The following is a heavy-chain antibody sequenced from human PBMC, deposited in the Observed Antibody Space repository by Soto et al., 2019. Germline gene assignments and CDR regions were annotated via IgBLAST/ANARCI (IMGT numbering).Heavy chain of an antibody. CDR3: ARGEFGINYCRGTNYYCAFDI. CDR2: INHRGST. Sequence: SETLSLTCTVSGGSISSSSYYWGWIRQPPGKGLEWIAEINHRGSTNYSPSLKSRVTISVDTSNNQISLKLNSVTAADTAVYYCARGEFGINYCRGTNYYCAFDIWAQGTMVTVSS. CDR1: GGSISSSSYY. V-gene: IGHV4-39*07. J-gene: IGHJ3*02. D-gene: IGHD2-2*01.